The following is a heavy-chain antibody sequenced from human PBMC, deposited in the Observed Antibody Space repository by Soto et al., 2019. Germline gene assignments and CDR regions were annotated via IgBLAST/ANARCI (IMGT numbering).Heavy chain of an antibody. CDR1: GGSISSGGYY. D-gene: IGHD2-15*01. CDR3: ARYCSGGSCYYFDY. Sequence: SETLSLTCTVSGGSISSGGYYWSWIRQHPGKGLEWIGYIYYSGSTYYNPSLKSRVTISVDTSKNQFSLKLSSVTAADTAVYYCARYCSGGSCYYFDYWGQGTLVTVSS. CDR2: IYYSGST. J-gene: IGHJ4*02. V-gene: IGHV4-31*03.